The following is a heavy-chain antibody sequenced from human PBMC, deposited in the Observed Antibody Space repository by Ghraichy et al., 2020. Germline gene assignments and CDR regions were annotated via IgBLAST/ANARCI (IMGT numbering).Heavy chain of an antibody. D-gene: IGHD6-19*01. CDR1: GYTFTSYY. Sequence: ASVKVSCKASGYTFTSYYIHWVRQAPGQGLEWMGIINPSGGTTSYAQKFQGRVTMNRDTSTSTVYMELSSLRSEDTAVYYCARGCSGCSVDYWGQGTLVTVSS. CDR3: ARGCSGCSVDY. V-gene: IGHV1-46*03. J-gene: IGHJ4*02. CDR2: INPSGGTT.